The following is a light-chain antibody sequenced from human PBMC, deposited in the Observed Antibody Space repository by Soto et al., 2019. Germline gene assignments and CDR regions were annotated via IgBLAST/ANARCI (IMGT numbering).Light chain of an antibody. V-gene: IGLV1-40*01. J-gene: IGLJ1*01. CDR1: SSNIGAGYD. CDR2: RNN. CDR3: QSYDRSLTGLYV. Sequence: QPVLTQPPSVSGAPGQRVTISCTGSSSNIGAGYDVHWYHQLPGTAPKLLIYRNNNRPSGVPDRFNGSKSGTSASLAITGLQAEDEADYYCQSYDRSLTGLYVFGTGTKLTVL.